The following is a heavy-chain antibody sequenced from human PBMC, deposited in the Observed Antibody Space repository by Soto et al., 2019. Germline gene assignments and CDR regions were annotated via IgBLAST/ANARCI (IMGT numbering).Heavy chain of an antibody. CDR3: ARDTGWYDSREAYFDY. Sequence: ASVKVSCKASGYTFTSYAMHWVRQAPGQGLEWMGWINPNSGGTNYAQKFQGWVTMTRDTSISTAYMELSRLRSDDTAVYYCARDTGWYDSREAYFDYWGQGTLVTVSS. D-gene: IGHD3-22*01. J-gene: IGHJ4*02. V-gene: IGHV1-2*04. CDR1: GYTFTSYA. CDR2: INPNSGGT.